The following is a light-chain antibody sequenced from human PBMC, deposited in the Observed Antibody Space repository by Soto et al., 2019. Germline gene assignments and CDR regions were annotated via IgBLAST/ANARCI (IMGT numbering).Light chain of an antibody. CDR2: DAS. CDR3: QQHDDYSHAT. CDR1: QAMSNF. Sequence: DIQMTQSPSALAASVGDRVTISCRASQAMSNFLAWYQHKPGQAPKLLIYDASTLQTGVPSRFRGSGFGTEFTLTISGLQPDDSATYYCQQHDDYSHATFGQGTKVDI. J-gene: IGKJ2*01. V-gene: IGKV1-5*01.